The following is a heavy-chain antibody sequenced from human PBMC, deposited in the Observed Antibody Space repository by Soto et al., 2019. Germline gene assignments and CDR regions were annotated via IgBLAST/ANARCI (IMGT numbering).Heavy chain of an antibody. J-gene: IGHJ6*02. V-gene: IGHV4-34*01. CDR2: INPSGST. D-gene: IGHD3-3*01. CDR3: ARGGTIFTTSYSYYGMDV. CDR1: GGSFSGYY. Sequence: QVQLQQWGAGLLKPSETLSLTCAVYGGSFSGYYWRWIRQPPGKGLEWIGEINPSGSTNYNPSLKSRVPISVDTSKNQFSLKLSSVTAAATAVYYCARGGTIFTTSYSYYGMDVWGQGTTFTVSS.